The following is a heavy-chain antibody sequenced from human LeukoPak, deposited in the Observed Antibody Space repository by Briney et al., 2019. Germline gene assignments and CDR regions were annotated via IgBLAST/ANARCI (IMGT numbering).Heavy chain of an antibody. CDR1: GFTFSNFA. Sequence: GRSLRLSCAASGFTFSNFAMYSVRQAPGKGLEWVAFTSNDESNKNYADSVKGRFTISRGNSKNTLYLQMNSLRDEDTAVYYCARNRFLDYCGQGTLVTVSS. CDR3: ARNRFLDY. V-gene: IGHV3-30*04. D-gene: IGHD2/OR15-2a*01. CDR2: TSNDESNK. J-gene: IGHJ4*02.